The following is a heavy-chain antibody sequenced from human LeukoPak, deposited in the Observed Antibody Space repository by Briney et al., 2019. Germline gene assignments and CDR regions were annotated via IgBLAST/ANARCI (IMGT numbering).Heavy chain of an antibody. J-gene: IGHJ4*02. Sequence: SETLSLTCAFSTTSISSYYWSWIRQSPGKGLEWIGYIYYTGATSYNPSLKSRVTISIDTSKNQFSLKLRSVTAADTAVYYCASGSWVPFDYWGQGTLVTVSS. V-gene: IGHV4-59*12. D-gene: IGHD3-10*01. CDR1: TTSISSYY. CDR2: IYYTGAT. CDR3: ASGSWVPFDY.